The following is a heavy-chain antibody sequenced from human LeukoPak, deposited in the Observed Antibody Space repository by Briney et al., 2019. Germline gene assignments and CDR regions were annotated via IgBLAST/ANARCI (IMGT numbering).Heavy chain of an antibody. Sequence: SQTLSLTCAISGDSVSSNSAAWNWIRQSPSRGLEWLGRTYYRSKWYNDYAVSVKSRITINPDTSKNQFSLQLNSVTPEDTAVYYCARDGLFWSPYYYDSSGREGNAFDIWGQGTMVTVSS. D-gene: IGHD3-22*01. V-gene: IGHV6-1*01. CDR1: GDSVSSNSAA. CDR2: TYYRSKWYN. J-gene: IGHJ3*02. CDR3: ARDGLFWSPYYYDSSGREGNAFDI.